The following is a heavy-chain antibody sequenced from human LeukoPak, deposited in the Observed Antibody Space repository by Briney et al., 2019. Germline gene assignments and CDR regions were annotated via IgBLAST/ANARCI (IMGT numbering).Heavy chain of an antibody. J-gene: IGHJ4*02. CDR1: GFTVRSNY. CDR3: ARGGSSGPYYFDY. V-gene: IGHV3-21*01. Sequence: GGSLRLSCAASGFTVRSNYMSWVRQAPGKGLEWVSSISSGSTYISYADSLKGRFTISRDNAKNSLYLQMNSLRAEDTAVYYCARGGSSGPYYFDYWGQGTLVPVSS. CDR2: ISSGSTYI. D-gene: IGHD3-22*01.